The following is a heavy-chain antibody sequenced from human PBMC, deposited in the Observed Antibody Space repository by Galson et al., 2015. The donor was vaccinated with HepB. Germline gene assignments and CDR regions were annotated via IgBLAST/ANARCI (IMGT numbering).Heavy chain of an antibody. D-gene: IGHD2-15*01. J-gene: IGHJ6*02. V-gene: IGHV5-10-1*01. CDR1: GYSFTSYW. CDR2: IDPSDSYT. Sequence: QSGAEVKKPGESLRISCKGSGYSFTSYWISWVRQMPGKGLEWMGRIDPSDSYTNYSPSFQGHVTISADKSISTAYLQWSSLKASDTAMYYRARLSCSGGSCYPSHYYYYGMDVWGQGTTVTVSS. CDR3: ARLSCSGGSCYPSHYYYYGMDV.